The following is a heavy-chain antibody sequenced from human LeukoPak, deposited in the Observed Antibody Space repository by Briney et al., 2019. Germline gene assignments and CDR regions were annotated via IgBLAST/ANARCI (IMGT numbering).Heavy chain of an antibody. CDR3: ARDPRGSGTYRYFDY. Sequence: SGGSLRLSCAASGFTFSNYWMTWVRQAPGKGLEWVAVISIDGNTKYYADSVKGRFTISRDNSKNTLYLQMNSLRPEDTAVYYCARDPRGSGTYRYFDYWGQGTLVTVSS. CDR1: GFTFSNYW. CDR2: ISIDGNTK. J-gene: IGHJ4*02. D-gene: IGHD6-19*01. V-gene: IGHV3-30-3*01.